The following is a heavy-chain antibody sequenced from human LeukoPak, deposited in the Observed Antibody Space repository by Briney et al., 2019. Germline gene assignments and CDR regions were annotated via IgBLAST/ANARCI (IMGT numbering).Heavy chain of an antibody. CDR2: IKHGGST. V-gene: IGHV4-34*01. CDR3: ARGRVAYCGGDCYAFDI. CDR1: GGSFSAYY. D-gene: IGHD2-21*02. Sequence: SETLSLTCAVFGGSFSAYYWSWIRQPPGKGLEWIGEIKHGGSTNYNPSLKSRVTVSLDTSRNQFSLKLSSVTAADTAVYYCARGRVAYCGGDCYAFDIWGQGTMVTVSS. J-gene: IGHJ3*02.